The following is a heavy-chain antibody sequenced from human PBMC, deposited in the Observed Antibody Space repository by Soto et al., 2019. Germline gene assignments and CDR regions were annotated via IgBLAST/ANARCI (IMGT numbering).Heavy chain of an antibody. CDR1: GGSISSYY. Sequence: SETLSLTCTVSGGSISSYYWSWIRQPPGKGLEWIGYIYYSGSTNYNPSLKSRVTISVDTSKNQFSLKLSSVTAADTAVYYCEQVRGVTPNWFDPWGQGTLVTVSS. CDR3: EQVRGVTPNWFDP. D-gene: IGHD3-10*01. V-gene: IGHV4-59*08. J-gene: IGHJ5*02. CDR2: IYYSGST.